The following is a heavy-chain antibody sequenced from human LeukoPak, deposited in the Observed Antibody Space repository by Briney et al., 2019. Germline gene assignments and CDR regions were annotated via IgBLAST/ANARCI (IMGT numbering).Heavy chain of an antibody. CDR1: GFTFSSYA. CDR2: ISGSGGST. D-gene: IGHD3-9*01. CDR3: ARASILTGYYHFDY. V-gene: IGHV3-23*01. J-gene: IGHJ4*02. Sequence: GGSLRLSCAASGFTFSSYAMSWVRQAPGKGLEWVSAISGSGGSTYYADSVKGRFTISRDNSKNTLYLQMNSLRAEDTAVYYCARASILTGYYHFDYWGQGTLVTVSS.